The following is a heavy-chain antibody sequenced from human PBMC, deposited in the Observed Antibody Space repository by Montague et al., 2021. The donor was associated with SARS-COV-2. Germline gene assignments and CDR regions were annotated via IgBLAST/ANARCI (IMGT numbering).Heavy chain of an antibody. V-gene: IGHV4-59*08. Sequence: SETLSLTCTVSGGSISSFYWSWFRQPPGKGLEWIGYVSDSGSTNYNPSLTSRVTMSVDTSKNQFSLKVNSVTAADKAVYYCARHYSATLPAVYWGQGTLVTVSS. CDR1: GGSISSFY. CDR2: VSDSGST. CDR3: ARHYSATLPAVY. D-gene: IGHD2-15*01. J-gene: IGHJ4*02.